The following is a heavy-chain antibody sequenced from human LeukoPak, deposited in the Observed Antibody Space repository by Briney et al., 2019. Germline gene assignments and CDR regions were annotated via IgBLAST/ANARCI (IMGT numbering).Heavy chain of an antibody. CDR3: ARREPRGSNYGVDV. CDR2: IYPGDSDT. Sequence: GESLKISCKASGYIFTSSWIGWVRQMPGKGLEWVGVIYPGDSDTRYSPSFQGQVTISADKSISTAYLQWSSLKASDTAMYYCARREPRGSNYGVDVWGQGTTVTVSS. D-gene: IGHD1-26*01. CDR1: GYIFTSSW. V-gene: IGHV5-51*01. J-gene: IGHJ6*02.